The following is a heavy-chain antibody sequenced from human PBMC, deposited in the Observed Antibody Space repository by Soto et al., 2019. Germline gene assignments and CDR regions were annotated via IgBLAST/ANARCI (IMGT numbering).Heavy chain of an antibody. CDR1: GFTFSTYD. CDR3: ARAYYDNSGYPLGGMDV. V-gene: IGHV3-13*01. D-gene: IGHD3-22*01. CDR2: IGTDDDT. Sequence: GGSLRLSCVGFGFTFSTYDMHWVRQNGGKGLEWVSSIGTDDDTYYLDSVRGRFTISREDAKNSLFLQMDSLRAGDTAVYYCARAYYDNSGYPLGGMDVWGQGTMVTVSS. J-gene: IGHJ6*02.